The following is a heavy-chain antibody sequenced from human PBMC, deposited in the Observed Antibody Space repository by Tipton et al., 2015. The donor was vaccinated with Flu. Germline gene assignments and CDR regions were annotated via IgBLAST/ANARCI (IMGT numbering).Heavy chain of an antibody. CDR1: GGSLSSFY. CDR2: IYTSGIT. D-gene: IGHD1-26*01. V-gene: IGHV4-4*07. Sequence: TLSLTCTVSGGSLSSFYWTWIRQPAGKGLEWIGRIYTSGITKYNPSLKSRVTMSVDTSRNQFSLSLTSVTAADAAIYYCARSGSYHHYYFDLWGRGTLVSVSS. J-gene: IGHJ2*01. CDR3: ARSGSYHHYYFDL.